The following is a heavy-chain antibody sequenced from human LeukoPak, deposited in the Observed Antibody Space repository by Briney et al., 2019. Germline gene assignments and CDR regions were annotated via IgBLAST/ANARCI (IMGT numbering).Heavy chain of an antibody. CDR3: AKERPTRSEFDP. J-gene: IGHJ5*02. Sequence: PGGSLRLSCAASGFTFSNYPMSWVRQAPGKGLEWVSAISVSGDGTYYADSVKGRFTISRDNSKNTLYLQMNSLRAEDTAVYYCAKERPTRSEFDPWGQGTLVTVSS. V-gene: IGHV3-23*01. CDR2: ISVSGDGT. CDR1: GFTFSNYP. D-gene: IGHD4-17*01.